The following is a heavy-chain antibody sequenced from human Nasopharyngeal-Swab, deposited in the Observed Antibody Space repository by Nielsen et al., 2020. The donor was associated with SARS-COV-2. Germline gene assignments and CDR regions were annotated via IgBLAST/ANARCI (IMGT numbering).Heavy chain of an antibody. CDR3: AKEHIPAGAYSSSWYGDAFDI. D-gene: IGHD6-13*01. J-gene: IGHJ3*02. CDR2: ISWNSGSI. Sequence: SLKISCAASGFTFDDYAMHWVRQAPGKGLEWVSGISWNSGSIGYADSVKGRFTISRDNAKNSLYLQMNSLRAEDTALYYCAKEHIPAGAYSSSWYGDAFDIWGQGTMVTVSS. CDR1: GFTFDDYA. V-gene: IGHV3-9*01.